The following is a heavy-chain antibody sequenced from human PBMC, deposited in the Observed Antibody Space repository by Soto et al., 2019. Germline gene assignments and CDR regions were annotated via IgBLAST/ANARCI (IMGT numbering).Heavy chain of an antibody. D-gene: IGHD3-9*01. J-gene: IGHJ4*02. Sequence: ASVKVSCKVSGYTLTELSMHWVRQAPGKGLEWMGGFDPEDGETIYAQKFQGRVTMTEDTSTDTAYMELSSLRSEDTAVYYWGTLRRYFDSAPDYWGQGTLVTVSS. CDR3: GTLRRYFDSAPDY. V-gene: IGHV1-24*01. CDR2: FDPEDGET. CDR1: GYTLTELS.